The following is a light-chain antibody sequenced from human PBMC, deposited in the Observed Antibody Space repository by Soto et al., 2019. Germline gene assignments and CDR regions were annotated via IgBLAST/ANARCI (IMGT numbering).Light chain of an antibody. CDR1: QSVGSNY. Sequence: EIVLTQSPGTLSLSPGERATLSCRASQSVGSNYLAWYQQKPGQAPKLLIYGVSSRATGIPDRFSGSGSGTYCTLTISRLEPEDFPVYYCQQSRTSPLTFGPGTKVDI. V-gene: IGKV3-20*01. J-gene: IGKJ3*01. CDR2: GVS. CDR3: QQSRTSPLT.